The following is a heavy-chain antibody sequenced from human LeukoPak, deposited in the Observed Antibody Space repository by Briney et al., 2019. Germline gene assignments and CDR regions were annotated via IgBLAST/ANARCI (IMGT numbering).Heavy chain of an antibody. V-gene: IGHV3-23*01. D-gene: IGHD3-10*01. Sequence: PGGSLRLSCAASGFTFSSYGMSWVRQAPGKGLEWVSGISGSGNSTYYADSVKGRFTISRDNSKNTLYLQMNSLRAEDTAVYYCAKVGYPDGSGVIYYYYHNMDVWGKGTTVTISS. CDR3: AKVGYPDGSGVIYYYYHNMDV. J-gene: IGHJ6*03. CDR2: ISGSGNST. CDR1: GFTFSSYG.